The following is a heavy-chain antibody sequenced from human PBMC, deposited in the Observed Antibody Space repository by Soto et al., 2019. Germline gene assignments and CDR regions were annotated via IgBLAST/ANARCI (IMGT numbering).Heavy chain of an antibody. Sequence: EVQLLESGGGLVQPGGSLRLSCAASGFTFNTYVMNWVRQAPGKGLEWVSTISYSADKTHYADSVKGRFTISRDKSRDTLFLKMNSLRADDAAVYYCARRARTATTNWGAFDVWGQGTMVTVSS. CDR3: ARRARTATTNWGAFDV. D-gene: IGHD1-7*01. CDR1: GFTFNTYV. V-gene: IGHV3-23*01. J-gene: IGHJ3*01. CDR2: ISYSADKT.